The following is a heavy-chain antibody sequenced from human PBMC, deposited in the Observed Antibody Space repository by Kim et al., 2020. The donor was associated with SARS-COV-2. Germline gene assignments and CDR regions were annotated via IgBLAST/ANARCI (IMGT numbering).Heavy chain of an antibody. J-gene: IGHJ4*02. D-gene: IGHD2-15*01. Sequence: GESLKISCKGSGYSFTNYWVAWMHQMPGKGLEWMGIIYPGDSDTRYSPSFQGQVTISADKSISTAYLQWSGLKASDTAMYYCARVSGAYFDYWGQGTLVTVSS. V-gene: IGHV5-51*07. CDR2: IYPGDSDT. CDR1: GYSFTNYW. CDR3: ARVSGAYFDY.